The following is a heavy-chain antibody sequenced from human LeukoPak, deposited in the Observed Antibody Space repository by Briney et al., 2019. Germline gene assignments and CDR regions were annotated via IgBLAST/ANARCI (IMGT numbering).Heavy chain of an antibody. J-gene: IGHJ4*02. V-gene: IGHV3-7*01. CDR2: IKQDGSVK. D-gene: IGHD3-3*01. CDR1: GFTFRTYW. CDR3: ARNFGSQQFDF. Sequence: GGSLRLSCAASGFTFRTYWMDWVRQAPGKGLEWVANIKQDGSVKNYVDSVKGRFTISRDNTKNSLYLEMTSLRGEDTAVYFCARNFGSQQFDFWGQGTLVTVSS.